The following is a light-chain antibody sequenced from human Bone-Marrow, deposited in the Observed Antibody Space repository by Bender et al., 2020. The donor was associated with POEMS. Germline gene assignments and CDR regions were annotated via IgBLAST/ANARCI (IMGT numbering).Light chain of an antibody. CDR2: DVH. CDR3: NSYTSVSTYV. J-gene: IGLJ1*01. CDR1: SSDVGGYDY. Sequence: QSALTQPASVSGSPGHSITISCSGTSSDVGGYDYVSWYQQEPLKAPRLIIYDVHNPPSGVSNRFSGYESGNTASLTIYGLQAEDEADYYCNSYTSVSTYVFGTGTKVPVL. V-gene: IGLV2-14*01.